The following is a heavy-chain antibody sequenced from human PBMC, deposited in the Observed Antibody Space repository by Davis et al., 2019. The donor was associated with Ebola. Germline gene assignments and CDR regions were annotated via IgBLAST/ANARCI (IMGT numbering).Heavy chain of an antibody. J-gene: IGHJ5*02. CDR3: ARKGDIWFGENNWFDP. D-gene: IGHD3-10*01. CDR1: VGSFSDYY. V-gene: IGHV4-34*01. CDR2: INHGGSS. Sequence: MPSETLSLTCAVYVGSFSDYYWSWIRQPPGKGLEWIGEINHGGSSKYNPSLRSRVTISVDKSKNQFSLKLSSVTAADTAVYYCARKGDIWFGENNWFDPWGQGTLVTVSS.